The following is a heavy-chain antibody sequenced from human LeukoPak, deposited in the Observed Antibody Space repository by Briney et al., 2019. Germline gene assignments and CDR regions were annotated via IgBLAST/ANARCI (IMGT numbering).Heavy chain of an antibody. CDR3: ARDVGGSYEGSDY. CDR1: GFTVSSNY. CDR2: IYSGGST. J-gene: IGHJ4*02. D-gene: IGHD1-26*01. Sequence: ETGGSLRLSCAASGFTVSSNYMSRVRQAPGKGLEWVSVIYSGGSTYYADSVKGRFTISRDNSKNTLYLQMNSLRAEDTAVYYCARDVGGSYEGSDYWGQGTLVTVSS. V-gene: IGHV3-66*02.